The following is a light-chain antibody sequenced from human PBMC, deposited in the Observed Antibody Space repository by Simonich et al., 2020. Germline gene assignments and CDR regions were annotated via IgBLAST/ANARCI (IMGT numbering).Light chain of an antibody. V-gene: IGKV1-8*01. CDR3: QQYYSYSWT. CDR1: QGISSY. CDR2: AAS. Sequence: AIRMTQSPSSLSASTGDRVNNTCRASQGISSYLAWYHHKTGKAPKLLIYAASTLQRWVQSRFSGSGSGTDFTLTISCLQSEDFATYYCQQYYSYSWTFGQGTKVEIK. J-gene: IGKJ1*01.